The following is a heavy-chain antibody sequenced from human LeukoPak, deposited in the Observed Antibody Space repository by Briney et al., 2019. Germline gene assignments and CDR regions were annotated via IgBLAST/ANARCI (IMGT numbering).Heavy chain of an antibody. Sequence: SETLSLTCTVSGGSISSSSYYWGWIRQPPGKGLEWIGSIYYSGSTNYNPSLKSRVTISVDTSKNQFSLKLSSVTAADTAVYYCARGLVILHYYYYYMDVWGKGTTVTISS. CDR3: ARGLVILHYYYYYMDV. V-gene: IGHV4-39*07. D-gene: IGHD3-10*01. J-gene: IGHJ6*03. CDR1: GGSISSSSYY. CDR2: IYYSGST.